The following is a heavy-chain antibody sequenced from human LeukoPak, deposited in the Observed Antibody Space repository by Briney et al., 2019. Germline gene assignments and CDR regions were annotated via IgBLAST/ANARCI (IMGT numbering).Heavy chain of an antibody. CDR1: GDSLRTTTYY. J-gene: IGHJ4*02. CDR2: LYHSGTI. CDR3: ARGPRIAANRWFDY. D-gene: IGHD6-25*01. Sequence: SETLSLTCTVSGDSLRTTTYYWNWIRQPPGKGLEWIGGLYHSGTIYYNPSLKSRVTISADKSKNHFSLKLTSVTAADTAVYYCARGPRIAANRWFDYWGQGTLVTVSS. V-gene: IGHV4-39*07.